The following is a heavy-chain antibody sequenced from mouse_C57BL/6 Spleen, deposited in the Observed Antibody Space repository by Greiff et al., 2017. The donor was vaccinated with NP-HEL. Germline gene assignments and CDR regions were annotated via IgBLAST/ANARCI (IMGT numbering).Heavy chain of an antibody. CDR2: INYDGSST. J-gene: IGHJ1*03. D-gene: IGHD4-1*01. Sequence: EVMLVESEGGLVQPGSSMKLSCTASGFTFSDYYMAWVRQVPEKGLEWVANINYDGSSTYYLDSLKSRFIISRDNAKNILYLQMSSLKSEDTATYYCARDELVLGYFDVWGTGTTVTVSS. CDR3: ARDELVLGYFDV. CDR1: GFTFSDYY. V-gene: IGHV5-16*01.